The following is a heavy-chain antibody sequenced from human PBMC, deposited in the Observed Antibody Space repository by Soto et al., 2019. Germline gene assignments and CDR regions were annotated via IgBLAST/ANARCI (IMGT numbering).Heavy chain of an antibody. CDR3: ARDRLMYTDVLLWFGNAFDI. V-gene: IGHV1-69*13. J-gene: IGHJ3*02. Sequence: SVKVSCKASGGTFSSYAISWVRQAPGQGLEWMGGIIPIFGTANYAQKFQGRVTITADESTSTAYMELSSLRSEDTAVYYCARDRLMYTDVLLWFGNAFDIWGQGTMVTVSS. CDR1: GGTFSSYA. D-gene: IGHD3-10*01. CDR2: IIPIFGTA.